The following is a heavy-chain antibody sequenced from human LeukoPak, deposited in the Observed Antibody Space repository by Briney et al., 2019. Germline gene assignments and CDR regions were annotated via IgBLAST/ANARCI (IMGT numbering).Heavy chain of an antibody. J-gene: IGHJ4*02. D-gene: IGHD3-22*01. CDR3: ARGPHTGVNYYDSSGYYY. CDR2: INHSGST. V-gene: IGHV4-39*07. CDR1: GGSISSDNYY. Sequence: PSETLSLTCTVSGGSISSDNYYWSWIRQPPGKGLEWIGEINHSGSTNYNPSLKSRVTISVDTSKNQFSLKLSSVTAADTAVYYCARGPHTGVNYYDSSGYYYWGQGTLVTVSS.